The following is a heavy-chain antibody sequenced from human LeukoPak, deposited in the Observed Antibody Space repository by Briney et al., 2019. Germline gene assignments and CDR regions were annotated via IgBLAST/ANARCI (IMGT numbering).Heavy chain of an antibody. CDR1: GGSISSYY. J-gene: IGHJ4*02. V-gene: IGHV4-59*01. CDR3: ARDPYSYGTFAY. D-gene: IGHD5-18*01. Sequence: SETLSLTCTVSGGSISSYYWSWIRQPPGKGLEWIGYIYYSGSTNYNPSLKSRVTISVDTSKNQFSLKLSSVTAADTAVYYCARDPYSYGTFAYWGQGTLVTVSS. CDR2: IYYSGST.